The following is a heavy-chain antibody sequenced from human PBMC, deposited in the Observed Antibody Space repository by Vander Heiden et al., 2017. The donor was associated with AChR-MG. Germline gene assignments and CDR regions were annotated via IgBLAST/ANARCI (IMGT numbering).Heavy chain of an antibody. CDR3: AKIRSGYWTFDAFDI. CDR2: ISWNSGGI. V-gene: IGHV3-9*01. D-gene: IGHD3-22*01. CDR1: GFTFADYA. J-gene: IGHJ3*02. Sequence: EVQLVESGGGLVQPGRSLRLSCAASGFTFADYAMHWVRQAPGKGLEWVSGISWNSGGIDYADSVKGRFTISRDNAKNSLYLQMKSLRAEDTALYYCAKIRSGYWTFDAFDIWGQGTMVTVSS.